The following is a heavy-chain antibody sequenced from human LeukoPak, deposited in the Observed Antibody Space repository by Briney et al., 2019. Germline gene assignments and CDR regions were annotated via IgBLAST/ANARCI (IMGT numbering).Heavy chain of an antibody. V-gene: IGHV3-13*05. J-gene: IGHJ2*01. Sequence: GGSLRLSCAASGFTFSSYDMHWVRQATGKGLEWVSTIGAGGDPYYPGSVKGRFTISRENAKNSLYLQMNSLRAGDTAMYYCARGTVATTGWYFDLWGRGTLVTVSS. CDR1: GFTFSSYD. D-gene: IGHD5-12*01. CDR2: IGAGGDP. CDR3: ARGTVATTGWYFDL.